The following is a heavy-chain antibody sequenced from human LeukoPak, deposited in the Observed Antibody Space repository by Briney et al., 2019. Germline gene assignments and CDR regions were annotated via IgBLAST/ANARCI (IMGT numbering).Heavy chain of an antibody. J-gene: IGHJ4*02. CDR2: IYTSGSA. V-gene: IGHV4-61*02. Sequence: SQTLSLTCTVSGGTISSGSYYWSWIRQPAGKGLEWIGRIYTSGSANYNPSLKSRATLSVATSKNQFSLKLRSVTAADTAVYYCARSVFTIFGVVTFDHWGQGTLVTVSS. CDR3: ARSVFTIFGVVTFDH. D-gene: IGHD3-3*01. CDR1: GGTISSGSYY.